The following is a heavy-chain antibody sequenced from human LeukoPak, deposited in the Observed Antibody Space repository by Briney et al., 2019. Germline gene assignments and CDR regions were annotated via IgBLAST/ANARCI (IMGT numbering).Heavy chain of an antibody. CDR1: GYTFTGYY. D-gene: IGHD6-6*01. V-gene: IGHV1-2*02. J-gene: IGHJ3*02. CDR2: INPNSGGT. CDR3: ARGKGDEYSSSSYAFDI. Sequence: ASVKVSCKASGYTFTGYYMHWVRQAPGQGLEWMGWINPNSGGTNYAQKFQGRVTMTRDTSISTAYMELSRLGSDDTAVYYCARGKGDEYSSSSYAFDIWGQGTMVTVSS.